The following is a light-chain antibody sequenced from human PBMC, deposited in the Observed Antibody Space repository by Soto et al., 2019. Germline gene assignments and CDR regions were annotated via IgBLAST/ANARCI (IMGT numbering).Light chain of an antibody. J-gene: IGKJ5*01. CDR2: DAS. CDR3: QQYESLPLT. Sequence: DIHMTQSPSSLSASIGDRVTITFQASQDINKNLIWYQQKPGKAPKLLIYDASDLETGVPSRFSGSGSGTGFTFTISSLQPEDFATYYCQQYESLPLTFGQGTRLEIK. V-gene: IGKV1-33*01. CDR1: QDINKN.